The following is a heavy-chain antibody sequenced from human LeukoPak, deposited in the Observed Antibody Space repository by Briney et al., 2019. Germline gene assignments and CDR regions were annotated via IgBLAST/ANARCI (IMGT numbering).Heavy chain of an antibody. V-gene: IGHV4-59*01. CDR2: IYYSGTT. Sequence: PSETLSLTCTVSGGSISSYYWSWIRQPPGKGLEWIGYIYYSGTTNYNPSLKSRVTISVDTSKNQFSLKLSSVTAADTAVYYCARGVYIAAAQYAYWGQGTLVTVSS. CDR1: GGSISSYY. J-gene: IGHJ4*02. D-gene: IGHD6-13*01. CDR3: ARGVYIAAAQYAY.